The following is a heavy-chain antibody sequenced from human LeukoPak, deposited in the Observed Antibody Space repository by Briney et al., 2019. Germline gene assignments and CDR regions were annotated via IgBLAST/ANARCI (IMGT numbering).Heavy chain of an antibody. J-gene: IGHJ4*02. D-gene: IGHD1-26*01. Sequence: GSLRLSCAASGFTVSSNYMSWVRQAPGKGLEWVLVIYSGGSTYYADSVKGRFTISRDNSKNTLYLQMNSLRAEDTAVYYCASVLAGGSYAFDYWGQGTLVTVSS. CDR3: ASVLAGGSYAFDY. CDR2: IYSGGST. CDR1: GFTVSSNY. V-gene: IGHV3-66*01.